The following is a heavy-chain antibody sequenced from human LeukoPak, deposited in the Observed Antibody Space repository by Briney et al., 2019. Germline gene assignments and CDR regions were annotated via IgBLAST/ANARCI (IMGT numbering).Heavy chain of an antibody. D-gene: IGHD3-10*01. CDR1: GYTFTDYY. CDR3: ARDLCGSGSFGY. CDR2: INPNSGGT. J-gene: IGHJ4*02. V-gene: IGHV1-2*02. Sequence: ASVKVSCKASGYTFTDYYMHWVRQAPGQGLEWMGWINPNSGGTNYAQKFQGRVTMTRDTSISTAYMELSSLKSDDTAVYYCARDLCGSGSFGYWGQGTLVTVSS.